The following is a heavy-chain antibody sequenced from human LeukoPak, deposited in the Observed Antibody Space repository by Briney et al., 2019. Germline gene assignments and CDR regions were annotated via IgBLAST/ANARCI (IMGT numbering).Heavy chain of an antibody. J-gene: IGHJ5*02. Sequence: GASVKVSCKASGYTFTSYDINWVRQATGQGLEWMGWMNPNSGNTGYAQKFQGRVTITRNTSISTAYMELSSLRSEDTAVYYCARGGQEYSSSSVTDWFDPWGQGTLVTVSS. CDR3: ARGGQEYSSSSVTDWFDP. V-gene: IGHV1-8*03. CDR2: MNPNSGNT. CDR1: GYTFTSYD. D-gene: IGHD6-6*01.